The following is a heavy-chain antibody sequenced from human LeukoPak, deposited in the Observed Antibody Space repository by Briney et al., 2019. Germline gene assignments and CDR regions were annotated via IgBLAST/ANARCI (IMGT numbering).Heavy chain of an antibody. D-gene: IGHD3-22*01. J-gene: IGHJ4*02. V-gene: IGHV3-21*01. CDR3: ARAYYYDSGGYSPFDY. Sequence: GGSLRLSCAASGFTFTRYNINWVGQAPGKGLQWVSSISSSSSYIYYADSVKGRFTISRDNAKNSLYLQMNSLRAEDTAVYYCARAYYYDSGGYSPFDYWGQGTLVTVSS. CDR2: ISSSSSYI. CDR1: GFTFTRYN.